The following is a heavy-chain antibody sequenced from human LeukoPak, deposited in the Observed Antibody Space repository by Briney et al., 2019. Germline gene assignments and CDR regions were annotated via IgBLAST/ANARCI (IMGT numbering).Heavy chain of an antibody. V-gene: IGHV3-21*01. D-gene: IGHD5-12*01. CDR3: AREVLFFGMVATPQYGMDV. Sequence: PGGSLRLSCAASGFTFSSYSMNWVRQAPGKGLEWVSSISSSSSYIYYADSVKGRFTISRDNAKHSLYLQMNSLSAEDTAVYHCAREVLFFGMVATPQYGMDVWGQGPTVTVPS. CDR1: GFTFSSYS. CDR2: ISSSSSYI. J-gene: IGHJ6*02.